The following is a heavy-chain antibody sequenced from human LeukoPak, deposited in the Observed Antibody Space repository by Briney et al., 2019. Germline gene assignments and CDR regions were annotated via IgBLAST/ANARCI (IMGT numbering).Heavy chain of an antibody. J-gene: IGHJ4*02. CDR2: ISSGSSFI. Sequence: PGGSLRLSCAASQFSFSTYTMNWVRQAPGKGLEWVSYISSGSSFIYYADSVKGRFTISRDNAKNSLYLQMNSLRDEDTAVYYCARGLHHIDYWGQGTLVTVSS. CDR3: ARGLHHIDY. V-gene: IGHV3-48*02. D-gene: IGHD4-11*01. CDR1: QFSFSTYT.